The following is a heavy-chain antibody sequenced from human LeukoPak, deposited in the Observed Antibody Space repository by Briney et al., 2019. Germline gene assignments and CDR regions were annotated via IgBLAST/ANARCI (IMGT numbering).Heavy chain of an antibody. D-gene: IGHD6-13*01. V-gene: IGHV4-59*01. J-gene: IGHJ3*02. CDR3: ARPRIAAAGPDAFDI. CDR2: IYYSGST. Sequence: SETLSLTCTVSGGSISSCYWSWIRQPPGKGLEWIGYIYYSGSTNYNPSLKSRVTISVDTSKNQFSLKLNSVSAADTAVYYCARPRIAAAGPDAFDIWGQGTMVTVSS. CDR1: GGSISSCY.